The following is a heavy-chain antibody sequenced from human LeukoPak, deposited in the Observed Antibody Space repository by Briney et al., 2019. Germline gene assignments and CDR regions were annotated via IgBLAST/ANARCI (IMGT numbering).Heavy chain of an antibody. CDR1: DDFFNIYY. CDR3: ARVVGSGYSDY. J-gene: IGHJ4*02. D-gene: IGHD3-22*01. Sequence: WETLSLMCTVSDDFFNIYYRRWISQPPGKGLECFVYIDHNGNTEYNPSPKCRVTFLKNAPKHHFSHVLSSATAADTAVYYCARVVGSGYSDYWGQGTLVTVSS. CDR2: IDHNGNT. V-gene: IGHV4-59*01.